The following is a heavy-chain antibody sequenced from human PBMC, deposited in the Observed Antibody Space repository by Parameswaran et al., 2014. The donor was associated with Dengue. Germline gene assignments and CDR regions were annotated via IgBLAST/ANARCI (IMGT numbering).Heavy chain of an antibody. CDR3: ARLGWVDYYGSTGYYYYYGMDV. Sequence: WVRQAPGQGLEWMGGIIPIFGTANYAQKFQGRVTITADESTSTAYMELSSLRSEDTAVYYCARLGWVDYYGSTGYYYYYGMDVWGQGTTVTVSS. J-gene: IGHJ6*02. D-gene: IGHD3-10*01. V-gene: IGHV1-69*01. CDR2: IIPIFGTA.